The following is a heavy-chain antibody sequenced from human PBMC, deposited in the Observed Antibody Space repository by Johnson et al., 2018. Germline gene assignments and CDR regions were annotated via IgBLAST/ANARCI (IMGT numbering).Heavy chain of an antibody. CDR3: ARSQGYPINLVD. V-gene: IGHV3-30*03. CDR1: GFTFSSYG. CDR2: ISYDGSNK. D-gene: IGHD1-26*01. Sequence: QVQLVQSGGGVVQPGRSLRLSCAASGFTFSSYGMHWVRQAPGKGLEWVAVISYDGSNKYYADSVKGRFTISRDNSKNTLYLQMNSLRAEDTAVYYCARSQGYPINLVDWGQGTLVTVSS. J-gene: IGHJ4*02.